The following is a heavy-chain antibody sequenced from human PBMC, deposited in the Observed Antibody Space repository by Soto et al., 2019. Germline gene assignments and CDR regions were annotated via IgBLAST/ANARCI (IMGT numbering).Heavy chain of an antibody. J-gene: IGHJ6*02. CDR2: MGYNGFT. V-gene: IGHV4-59*08. CDR1: GGPMNNYY. D-gene: IGHD3-10*01. Sequence: QVQLQESVPVLVKPSETLSLTCTISGGPMNNYYCSWFRQPRGQGLEWIGYMGYNGFTRYNPSLRSRVAISLDTAKNQFSLNLSSVTAADTALYYCARQGFGELHGLVDVWGQGITVTVSS. CDR3: ARQGFGELHGLVDV.